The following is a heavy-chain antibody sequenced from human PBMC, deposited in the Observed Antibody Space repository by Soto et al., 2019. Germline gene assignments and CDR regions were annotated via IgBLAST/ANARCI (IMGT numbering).Heavy chain of an antibody. CDR1: GFTFSSYA. Sequence: SGGSLRLSCAASGFTFSSYAMHWVRQAPGKGLEWVAVISYDGSNKYYADSVKGRFTISRDNSKNTLYLQMNSLRAEDTAVYYCARARGVYFDYWGQGTLVTVSS. D-gene: IGHD3-10*01. CDR3: ARARGVYFDY. V-gene: IGHV3-30-3*01. J-gene: IGHJ4*02. CDR2: ISYDGSNK.